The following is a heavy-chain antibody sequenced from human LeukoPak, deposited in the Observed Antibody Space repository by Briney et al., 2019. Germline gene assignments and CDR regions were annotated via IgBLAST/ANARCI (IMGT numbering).Heavy chain of an antibody. CDR3: AKVGYEQWLVP. D-gene: IGHD6-19*01. Sequence: GGSLRLSCAASGFTFSSYAMSWVRQAPGKGLEWVSAISGSGGSTYYADSVKGRFTISRDNSKNTLYLQINSLRAEDTAVYYCAKVGYEQWLVPWGQGTLVTVSS. CDR2: ISGSGGST. CDR1: GFTFSSYA. V-gene: IGHV3-23*01. J-gene: IGHJ4*02.